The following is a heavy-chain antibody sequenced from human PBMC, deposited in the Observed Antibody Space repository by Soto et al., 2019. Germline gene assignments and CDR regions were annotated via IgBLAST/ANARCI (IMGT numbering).Heavy chain of an antibody. J-gene: IGHJ4*02. CDR2: IYYSGST. V-gene: IGHV4-30-4*01. D-gene: IGHD2-15*01. Sequence: QVQLQESGPGLVKPSQTLSLTCTVSGGSVSIGDYYWSRIRQPPGMGLEWIGYIYYSGSTYYNPSLKSRVTISVDTSKNQFSLKLSSVPAADTAVYYSASYCRGSRGSCYSGYWGQGTLVTVSS. CDR1: GGSVSIGDYY. CDR3: ASYCRGSRGSCYSGY.